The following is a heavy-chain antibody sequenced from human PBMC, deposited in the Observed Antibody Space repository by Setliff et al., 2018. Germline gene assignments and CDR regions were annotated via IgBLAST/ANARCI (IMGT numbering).Heavy chain of an antibody. CDR1: GGTFSSYA. V-gene: IGHV1-69*13. CDR2: IIPMFGTT. Sequence: ASVKVSCKASGGTFSSYAIDWVRQAPGQGLEWMGGIIPMFGTTNYAQRFRGRVTITADESTTTAYLELSSLRSEDTEGEDGERVRDCSGGICHRGFQKEREGGGKG. J-gene: IGHJ6*03. D-gene: IGHD2-15*01. CDR3: ERVRDCSGGICHRGFQKEREG.